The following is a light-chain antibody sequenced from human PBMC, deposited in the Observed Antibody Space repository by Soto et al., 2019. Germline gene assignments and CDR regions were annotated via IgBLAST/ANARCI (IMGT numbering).Light chain of an antibody. CDR3: QSYDSSLSGWV. CDR2: GNS. V-gene: IGLV1-40*01. J-gene: IGLJ3*02. Sequence: QLVLTQPPSVSGAPGQRVTISCTASSPNIGAGYDVHWYQQLPGTVPKLLIYGNSNRPSGVPDRFSGSKSGTSASLAITGLQAEDEADYYCQSYDSSLSGWVFGGGTKVTVL. CDR1: SPNIGAGYD.